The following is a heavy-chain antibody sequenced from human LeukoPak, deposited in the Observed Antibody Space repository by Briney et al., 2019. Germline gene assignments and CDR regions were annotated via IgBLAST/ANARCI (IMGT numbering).Heavy chain of an antibody. Sequence: PSETLSLTCAVSGGSISRGSYYWTWIRKPAGKGLEWIGRIYTSGSTNYNPYLKSRVTLTLDTSQNQFALKLSSMTAADTAVYYCAIHITFGDSTPDAFDIWGQGTMVTVSS. CDR1: GGSISRGSYY. J-gene: IGHJ3*02. CDR2: IYTSGST. D-gene: IGHD3-16*01. V-gene: IGHV4-61*02. CDR3: AIHITFGDSTPDAFDI.